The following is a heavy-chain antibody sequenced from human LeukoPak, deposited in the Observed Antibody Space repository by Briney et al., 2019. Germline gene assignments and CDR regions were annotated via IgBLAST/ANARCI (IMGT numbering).Heavy chain of an antibody. CDR2: ISGIGSST. V-gene: IGHV3-23*01. D-gene: IGHD6-19*01. Sequence: GGSLRLSCAASGFTFSTYAMTWVRQAPGKGLEWVSGISGIGSSTYYADSVQGRFTISRDNSKNTMYLQMNSLRAEDTAVYYCVKAARSGWYFAFDIWGQGTMVTVSS. CDR3: VKAARSGWYFAFDI. CDR1: GFTFSTYA. J-gene: IGHJ3*02.